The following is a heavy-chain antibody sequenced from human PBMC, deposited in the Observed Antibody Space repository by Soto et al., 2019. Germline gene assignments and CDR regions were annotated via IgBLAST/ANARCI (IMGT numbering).Heavy chain of an antibody. CDR3: ARGELPYCSSTSCSMLRDPFNAFDI. Sequence: SVKVSCKASGGGNLRDYRTTWVRRAPGQGLEWMGGIIPKLGSASYAQNFQGRVTVTADESTNTVYMELRSLRSEDTAVYYCARGELPYCSSTSCSMLRDPFNAFDIWGQGTMVTVSS. V-gene: IGHV1-69*13. CDR1: GGGNLRDYR. D-gene: IGHD2-2*01. J-gene: IGHJ3*02. CDR2: IIPKLGSA.